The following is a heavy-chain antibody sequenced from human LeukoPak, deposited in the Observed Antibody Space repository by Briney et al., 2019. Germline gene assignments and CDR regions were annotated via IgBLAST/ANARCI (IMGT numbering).Heavy chain of an antibody. J-gene: IGHJ4*02. CDR3: ATRKYTAVTSEYYFQY. V-gene: IGHV3-73*01. D-gene: IGHD4-17*01. CDR2: IRARGNSYAT. Sequence: PGGSLRLSCAASGFNFDASAMHWVRQASGKGLEWVGRIRARGNSYATAYAASVTGRFTISRDDSKIMAYLQMNSLETEDTAVYYCATRKYTAVTSEYYFQYWGQGNLVTVSS. CDR1: GFNFDASA.